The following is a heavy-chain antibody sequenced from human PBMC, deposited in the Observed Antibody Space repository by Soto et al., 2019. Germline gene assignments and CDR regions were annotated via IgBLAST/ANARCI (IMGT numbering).Heavy chain of an antibody. V-gene: IGHV3-30*04. CDR2: TSYDENYK. J-gene: IGHJ4*02. Sequence: QVQLVESGGGVVQPGRSLRLSCAASGFIFSGYAMHWVRQAPGKGLEWVAATSYDENYKYYADSVKGRFTISRDNSKNTLFLQMNSMRTEDTAVYYCARQGGSSGIWYFDYWGQGSLVTVSS. D-gene: IGHD6-6*01. CDR1: GFIFSGYA. CDR3: ARQGGSSGIWYFDY.